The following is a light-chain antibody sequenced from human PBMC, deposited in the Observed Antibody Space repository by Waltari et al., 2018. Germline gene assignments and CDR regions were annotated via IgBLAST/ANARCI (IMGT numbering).Light chain of an antibody. CDR3: QQGNNFPPT. V-gene: IGKV1-12*01. J-gene: IGKJ1*01. CDR2: AAS. CDR1: QDISNF. Sequence: DVQLTQSPSSVSASVGDRVNITCRASQDISNFLAWYQQKPGKAPEFLIYAASTLQTGVPSRFSGSGSGTEFTLTISGLQPEDFAAYFCQQGNNFPPTFGQGTEVQI.